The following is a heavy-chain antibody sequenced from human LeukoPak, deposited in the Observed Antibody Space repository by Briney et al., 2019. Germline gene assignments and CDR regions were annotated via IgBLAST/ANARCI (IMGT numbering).Heavy chain of an antibody. D-gene: IGHD1-26*01. CDR3: AKATTTSYYYYYYMDV. J-gene: IGHJ6*03. V-gene: IGHV3-7*01. CDR1: GFTFSRYW. CDR2: IQQDGSEK. Sequence: GGSLRLSCAASGFTFSRYWMSWVRQAPGKGLEWVANIQQDGSEKYYVDSVKGRFTISRDNAKNSLYLQMNSLRAEDTAVYYCAKATTTSYYYYYYMDVWGKGTTVTVSS.